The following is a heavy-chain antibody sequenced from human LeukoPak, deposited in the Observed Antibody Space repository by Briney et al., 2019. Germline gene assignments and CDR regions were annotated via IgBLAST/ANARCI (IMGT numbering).Heavy chain of an antibody. J-gene: IGHJ4*02. Sequence: PGGSLRLSCAASASGVAFTSHSMNWVRPAPGKGLEWISYIHSSGDYIFYADSVKGRFTVSRDNARNSLYLQMNSLRADDTAIYYCAREYNSRATFDYWGQGTLVTVSS. CDR1: ASGVAFTSHS. D-gene: IGHD1-20*01. CDR2: IHSSGDYI. CDR3: AREYNSRATFDY. V-gene: IGHV3-21*05.